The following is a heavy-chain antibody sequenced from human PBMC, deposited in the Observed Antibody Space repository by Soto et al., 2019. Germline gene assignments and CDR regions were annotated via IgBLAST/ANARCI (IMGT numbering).Heavy chain of an antibody. CDR1: GGTFSSYA. CDR2: INAGNGNT. CDR3: ASEYCGGDCYSAARYGMDV. Sequence: ASVKVSCKASGGTFSSYAMHWVRQAPGQRLEWMGWINAGNGNTKYSQKFQGRVTITRDTSASTAYMELSSLRSEDTAVYYCASEYCGGDCYSAARYGMDVWGQGTTVTVSS. J-gene: IGHJ6*02. V-gene: IGHV1-3*01. D-gene: IGHD2-21*02.